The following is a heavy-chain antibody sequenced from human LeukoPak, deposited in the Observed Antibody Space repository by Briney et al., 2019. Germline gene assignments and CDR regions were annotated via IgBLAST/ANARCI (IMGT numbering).Heavy chain of an antibody. CDR2: IYSSGST. CDR1: GASISGSGYY. V-gene: IGHV4-39*05. D-gene: IGHD1-26*01. Sequence: PSETPSLTCTVSGASISGSGYYWGWIRQPPGKGLEWIGSIYSSGSTYYNASLQSRVTISIETSKNQISLRLNSVTAADTAMYYCAKSGGYGLIDYWGQGTLVTVSS. J-gene: IGHJ4*02. CDR3: AKSGGYGLIDY.